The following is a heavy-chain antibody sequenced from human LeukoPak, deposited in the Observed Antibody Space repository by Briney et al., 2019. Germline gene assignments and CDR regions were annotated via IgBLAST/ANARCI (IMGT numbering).Heavy chain of an antibody. CDR2: INPNSGGT. J-gene: IGHJ3*02. D-gene: IGHD4-17*01. CDR1: GYTFNGYY. V-gene: IGHV1-2*02. Sequence: ASVKVSCKASGYTFNGYYMHWVRQAPGQGLEWMGWINPNSGGTNYAQKFQGRVTMTRDTSISTAYMELSRLRSDDTAVYYCATSPGRDDYGDFGGNDAFDIWGQGTMVTVSS. CDR3: ATSPGRDDYGDFGGNDAFDI.